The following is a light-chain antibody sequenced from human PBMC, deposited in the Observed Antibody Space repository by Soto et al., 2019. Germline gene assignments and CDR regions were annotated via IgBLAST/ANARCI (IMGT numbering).Light chain of an antibody. CDR3: QQYGSSPPYT. CDR1: QSVSSSY. V-gene: IGKV3-20*01. J-gene: IGKJ2*01. Sequence: EIVLTQSPGTLSLPPGERATLSCRASQSVSSSYLAWYQQKPGQAPRLLIYGASSRATGIPDRFSGSGSGTDSTLTISRLEREDFAVYYCQQYGSSPPYTFGQGTKLEIK. CDR2: GAS.